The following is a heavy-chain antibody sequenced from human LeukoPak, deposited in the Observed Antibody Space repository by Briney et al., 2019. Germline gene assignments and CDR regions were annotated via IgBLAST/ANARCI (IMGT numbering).Heavy chain of an antibody. Sequence: ASVKLSCKASGYTFTGYYMHWVRQAPGQGLEWMGRITPNSGGTNYAQKFQGRVTMTRETSTSTAYMELSRLRSDDTAVYYCARDLARRYYYYYMDVWGKGTTVTVSS. CDR1: GYTFTGYY. CDR3: ARDLARRYYYYYMDV. CDR2: ITPNSGGT. V-gene: IGHV1-2*06. D-gene: IGHD3-3*02. J-gene: IGHJ6*03.